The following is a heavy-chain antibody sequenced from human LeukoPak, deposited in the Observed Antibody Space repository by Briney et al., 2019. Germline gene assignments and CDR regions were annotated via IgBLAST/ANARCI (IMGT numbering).Heavy chain of an antibody. CDR3: ARGGPGQQLVLVY. V-gene: IGHV4-34*01. CDR2: VNHSGST. D-gene: IGHD6-13*01. Sequence: SETLSLTCAVYGESFSGYYWSWIRRPPGKGLEWIGEVNHSGSTNYNPSLKSRATISVDTSKNQFSLKLSSVTAADTAVYYCARGGPGQQLVLVYWGQGTLVTVSS. CDR1: GESFSGYY. J-gene: IGHJ4*02.